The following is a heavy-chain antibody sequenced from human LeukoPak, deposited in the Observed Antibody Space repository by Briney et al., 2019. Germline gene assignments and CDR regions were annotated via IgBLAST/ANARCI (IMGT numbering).Heavy chain of an antibody. D-gene: IGHD1-26*01. Sequence: GGSLRLSCAASGFTVSSNYMSWVRQAPGKGLEWVSVIYSGGTTYYADSVKGRFTISRDNSKNTLYLQMNSLRAEDTAVYYCARGAKGFWELLGALDYWGQGTLVTVSS. CDR3: ARGAKGFWELLGALDY. CDR1: GFTVSSNY. J-gene: IGHJ4*02. V-gene: IGHV3-53*01. CDR2: IYSGGTT.